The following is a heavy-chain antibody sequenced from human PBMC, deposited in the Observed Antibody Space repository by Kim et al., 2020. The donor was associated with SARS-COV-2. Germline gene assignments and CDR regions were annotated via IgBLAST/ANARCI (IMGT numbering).Heavy chain of an antibody. V-gene: IGHV4-31*02. Sequence: NLSLKSRVTISVDTSKNQFSLKLSSVTAADTAVYYCARAPIVVVITHFDYWGQGTLVTVSS. CDR3: ARAPIVVVITHFDY. D-gene: IGHD3-22*01. J-gene: IGHJ4*02.